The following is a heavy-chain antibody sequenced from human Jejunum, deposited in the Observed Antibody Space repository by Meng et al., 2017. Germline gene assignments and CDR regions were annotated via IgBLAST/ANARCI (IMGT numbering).Heavy chain of an antibody. J-gene: IGHJ4*03. Sequence: SGPTLVIPTQTLILTCTLPGFPLSTSGVGVGWIRQPPGKSLECLELIYWDDDKRYHPSLRSRLTIVKDTYNNQVFLIMPNMDPVDTATYFCARRLGPSGRNWDVGYFDYWGQGSRVTVSS. CDR3: ARRLGPSGRNWDVGYFDY. CDR2: IYWDDDK. V-gene: IGHV2-5*02. CDR1: GFPLSTSGVG. D-gene: IGHD1-1*01.